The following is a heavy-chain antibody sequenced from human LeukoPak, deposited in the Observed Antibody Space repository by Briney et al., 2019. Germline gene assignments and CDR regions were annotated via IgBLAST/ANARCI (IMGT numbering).Heavy chain of an antibody. Sequence: SSVKVSCKVSGYTHTELSMHWVRQAPGKARESLRGFDPEDGETIYAQKFQGRVTMTEDTSTDTAYMELSSLRSEDTAVYYCATDSRFGELTSYFDYWGQGTMVTVSS. V-gene: IGHV1-24*01. CDR3: ATDSRFGELTSYFDY. CDR1: GYTHTELS. CDR2: FDPEDGET. J-gene: IGHJ4*02. D-gene: IGHD3-10*01.